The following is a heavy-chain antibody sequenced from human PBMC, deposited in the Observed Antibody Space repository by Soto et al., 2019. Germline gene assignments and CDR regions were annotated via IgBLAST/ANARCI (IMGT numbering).Heavy chain of an antibody. D-gene: IGHD3-9*01. V-gene: IGHV1-8*01. CDR3: ASGGNYYDILTESYYYYYMDV. Sequence: GASVKVSCKASGYTFTSYDINWVRQATGQGLEWMGWMNPNSGNTGYAQKFQGRVTMTRNTSISTAYMELSSLRSEDTAVYYCASGGNYYDILTESYYYYYMDVWGKGTTVTVS. J-gene: IGHJ6*03. CDR1: GYTFTSYD. CDR2: MNPNSGNT.